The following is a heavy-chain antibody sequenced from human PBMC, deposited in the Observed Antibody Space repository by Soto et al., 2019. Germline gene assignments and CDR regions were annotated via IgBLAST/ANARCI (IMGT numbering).Heavy chain of an antibody. D-gene: IGHD6-13*01. CDR1: GFTFSGFD. Sequence: GGSLRLSCEASGFTFSGFDMHWVRQPTGKGLEWVSSIGTAGDTYYAVSVKGRFTISRDNAKNSLSLQMNSLRAGDMAVYFCAKSQEIGTHFFDSWGQGTLVTVSS. V-gene: IGHV3-13*01. CDR2: IGTAGDT. J-gene: IGHJ4*02. CDR3: AKSQEIGTHFFDS.